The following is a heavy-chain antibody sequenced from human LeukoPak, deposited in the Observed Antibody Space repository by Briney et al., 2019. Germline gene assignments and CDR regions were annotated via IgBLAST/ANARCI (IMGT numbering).Heavy chain of an antibody. CDR3: ARDIGSGSYTPHNWFDP. Sequence: SVKVSCKASGGTFSSYAISWVRQAPGQGLDWMGGIIPIFGTANYAQKFQGRVTITADESTSTAYMELSSLRSEDTAVYYCARDIGSGSYTPHNWFDPWGQGTLVTVSS. D-gene: IGHD3-10*01. V-gene: IGHV1-69*01. J-gene: IGHJ5*02. CDR1: GGTFSSYA. CDR2: IIPIFGTA.